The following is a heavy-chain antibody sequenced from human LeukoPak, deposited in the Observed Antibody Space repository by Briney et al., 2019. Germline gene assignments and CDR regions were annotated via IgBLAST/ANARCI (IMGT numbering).Heavy chain of an antibody. D-gene: IGHD4-23*01. J-gene: IGHJ3*02. V-gene: IGHV1-69*05. CDR1: GGTFSSYA. CDR2: IIPIFGTA. CDR3: ARDRDYGGNSGAFDI. Sequence: SVKVSYKASGGTFSSYAISWVRQAPGQGLEWMGRIIPIFGTANYAQKFQGRVTITTDESTSTAYMELSSLRSEDTAVYYCARDRDYGGNSGAFDIWGQGTMVTVSS.